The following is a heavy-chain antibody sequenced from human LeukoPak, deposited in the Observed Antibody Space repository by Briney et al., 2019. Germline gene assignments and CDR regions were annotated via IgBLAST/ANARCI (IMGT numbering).Heavy chain of an antibody. CDR2: ISAYNGNT. J-gene: IGHJ6*02. V-gene: IGHV1-18*01. CDR1: GGTFSSYA. D-gene: IGHD6-19*01. CDR3: ARGYSSGWYNDYYYYGMDV. Sequence: ASVKVSCKASGGTFSSYAISWVRQAPGQGLEWMGWISAYNGNTNYAQKLQGRVTMTTDTSTSTAYMELRSLRSDDTAVYYCARGYSSGWYNDYYYYGMDVWGQGTTVTVSS.